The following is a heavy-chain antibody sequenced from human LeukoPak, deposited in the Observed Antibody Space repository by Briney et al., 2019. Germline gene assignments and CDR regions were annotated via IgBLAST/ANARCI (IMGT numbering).Heavy chain of an antibody. CDR3: AVPTSGYCSRTSCYNWYFHL. CDR1: GFTFSGYA. CDR2: ISGSGGGT. V-gene: IGHV3-23*01. Sequence: GGSLRLSCAASGFTFSGYAMSWGRQAPGKGLEWVSGISGSGGGTYYADSVKGGFTISRDNSKNTLYLQMNSLRAEDTAVYYCAVPTSGYCSRTSCYNWYFHLWRRGTLVTVSS. J-gene: IGHJ2*01. D-gene: IGHD2-2*02.